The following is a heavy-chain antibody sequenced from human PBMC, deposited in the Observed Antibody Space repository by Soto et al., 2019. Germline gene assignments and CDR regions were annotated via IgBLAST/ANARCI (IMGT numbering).Heavy chain of an antibody. Sequence: RRLSCAASGFTFSSYGMHWVRQAPGKGLEWVAVISYDGSNKYYADSVKGRFTISRDNSKNTLYLQMNSLRAEDTAVYYCANEDCSSTSCYRYGMDVWGQGTTVTVSS. V-gene: IGHV3-30*18. CDR3: ANEDCSSTSCYRYGMDV. J-gene: IGHJ6*02. CDR2: ISYDGSNK. D-gene: IGHD2-2*01. CDR1: GFTFSSYG.